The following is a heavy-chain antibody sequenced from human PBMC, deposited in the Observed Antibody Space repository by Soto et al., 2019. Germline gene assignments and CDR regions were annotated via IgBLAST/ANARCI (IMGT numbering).Heavy chain of an antibody. J-gene: IGHJ4*02. V-gene: IGHV3-23*01. Sequence: EVQLLESGGGLVRPGGSLRLSCAASGFTFSNLAMNWVRQAPGKGLEWVSAISNSFSDGNTHYADSVKGRFTISRDNDKNTVFLEIDSLRAEDTAVYYCAKVFSPEGGNYFDHWGPGTLVTVSS. CDR3: AKVFSPEGGNYFDH. CDR2: ISNSFSDGNT. CDR1: GFTFSNLA.